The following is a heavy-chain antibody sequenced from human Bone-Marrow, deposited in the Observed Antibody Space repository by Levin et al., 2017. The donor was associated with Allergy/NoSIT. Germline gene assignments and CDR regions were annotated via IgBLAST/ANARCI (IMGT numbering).Heavy chain of an antibody. CDR1: GGSINNYY. D-gene: IGHD6-19*01. V-gene: IGHV4-59*01. CDR3: ARAHNPYNSGWYSWFDP. J-gene: IGHJ5*01. Sequence: PSETLSLTCTVSGGSINNYYWSWIRQSPGKGLEWIGYVSYTGGTNYNPSLRGRVTIYTDTSRTHFSLNLTSVTAADTAVYYCARAHNPYNSGWYSWFDPWGRGTLVTVSS. CDR2: VSYTGGT.